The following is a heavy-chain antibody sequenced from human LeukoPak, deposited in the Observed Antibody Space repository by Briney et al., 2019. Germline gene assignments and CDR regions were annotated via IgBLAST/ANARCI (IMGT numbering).Heavy chain of an antibody. J-gene: IGHJ4*02. CDR1: GYSISSGYY. D-gene: IGHD3-10*01. CDR2: IYHSGST. V-gene: IGHV4-38-2*02. CDR3: ARAGYYGSGSPLDY. Sequence: SETLSLTCTVSGYSISSGYYWGWIRQPPGKGLEWIGSIYHSGSTYYNPSLKSRVTISVDTSKNQFSLKLSSVTAADTAVYYCARAGYYGSGSPLDYWGQGTLVTVSS.